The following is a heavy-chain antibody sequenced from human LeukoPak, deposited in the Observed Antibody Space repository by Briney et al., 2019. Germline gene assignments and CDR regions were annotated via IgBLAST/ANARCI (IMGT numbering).Heavy chain of an antibody. CDR3: ARGRIVPATAWFDP. J-gene: IGHJ5*02. V-gene: IGHV4-59*01. CDR1: GDSLTNFY. CDR2: IFDNGST. D-gene: IGHD2-2*01. Sequence: SETLSLTCTVSGDSLTNFYWSWIRQPPGKGLEWVASIFDNGSTNDNRSLKSRVTISLDTSNNQFSLTVSSVTAADTAVYYCARGRIVPATAWFDPWGQGTLVTVSS.